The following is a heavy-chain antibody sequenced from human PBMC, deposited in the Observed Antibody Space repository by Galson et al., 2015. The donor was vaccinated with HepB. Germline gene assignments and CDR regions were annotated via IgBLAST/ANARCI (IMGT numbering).Heavy chain of an antibody. CDR2: ISGSGGST. CDR3: AKRLEWELLVVWFPLDY. J-gene: IGHJ4*02. CDR1: GFTFSSYA. Sequence: SLRLSCAASGFTFSSYAMSWVRQAPGKGLEWVSAISGSGGSTYYADSVKGRFTISRDNSKNTLYLQMNSLRAEDTAVYYCAKRLEWELLVVWFPLDYWGQGALVTVSS. V-gene: IGHV3-23*01. D-gene: IGHD1-26*01.